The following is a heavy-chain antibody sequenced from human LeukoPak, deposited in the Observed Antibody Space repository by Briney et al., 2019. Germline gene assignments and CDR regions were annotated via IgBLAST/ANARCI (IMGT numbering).Heavy chain of an antibody. CDR2: VYYSGST. J-gene: IGHJ6*03. CDR3: ARVLAGTSRAWCYYMDV. CDR1: GGSISSYY. V-gene: IGHV4-59*12. D-gene: IGHD6-19*01. Sequence: PSETLSLTCTVSGGSISSYYWSWIRQPPGKGLEWIGYVYYSGSTNYNPSLKSRVTISVDTSKNQFSLKLSSVTAADTAVYYCARVLAGTSRAWCYYMDVWGKGTTVTVSS.